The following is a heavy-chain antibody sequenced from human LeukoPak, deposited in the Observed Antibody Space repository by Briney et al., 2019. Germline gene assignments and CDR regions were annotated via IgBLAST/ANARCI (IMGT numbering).Heavy chain of an antibody. Sequence: GASVKDSCKTSGYSFTSHNINWVRQATGQGLEWMGWVSPSSGNTAYAQKFQGRVTMTRDTSISTAYMELSSLTSEDTAVYYCARGHPGYASGWPDYWGQGTLVTVSS. D-gene: IGHD6-19*01. J-gene: IGHJ4*02. CDR2: VSPSSGNT. V-gene: IGHV1-8*01. CDR3: ARGHPGYASGWPDY. CDR1: GYSFTSHN.